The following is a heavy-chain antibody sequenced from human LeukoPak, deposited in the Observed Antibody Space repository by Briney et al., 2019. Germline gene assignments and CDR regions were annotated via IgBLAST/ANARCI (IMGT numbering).Heavy chain of an antibody. V-gene: IGHV4-34*01. Sequence: SETLSLTRAVYGGSFSGYYWSWIRQPPGKGLEWIGEINHSGSTNYNPSLKSRVTISVDTSKNQFSLKLSSVTAADTAVYYCARGSGQQLVLANWFDPWGQGTLVTVSS. CDR3: ARGSGQQLVLANWFDP. D-gene: IGHD6-13*01. CDR2: INHSGST. J-gene: IGHJ5*02. CDR1: GGSFSGYY.